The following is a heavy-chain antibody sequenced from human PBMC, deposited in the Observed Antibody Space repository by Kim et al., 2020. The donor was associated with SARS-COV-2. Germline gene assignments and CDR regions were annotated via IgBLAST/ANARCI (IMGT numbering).Heavy chain of an antibody. D-gene: IGHD2-15*01. V-gene: IGHV4-31*03. Sequence: SETLSLTCTVSGGSISSGGYYWSWIRQHPGKGLEWIGYIYYSGSTYYNPSLKSRVTISVDTPKNQFSLKLSSVTAADTAVYYCARLHQYCSGGSCSRLFDYWGQVTLVTVSS. CDR1: GGSISSGGYY. J-gene: IGHJ4*02. CDR2: IYYSGST. CDR3: ARLHQYCSGGSCSRLFDY.